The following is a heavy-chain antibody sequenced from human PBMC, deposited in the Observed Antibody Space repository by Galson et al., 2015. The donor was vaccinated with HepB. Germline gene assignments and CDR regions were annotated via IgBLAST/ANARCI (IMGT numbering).Heavy chain of an antibody. CDR3: AKDARYYYGSGSYYTPGGCLHY. J-gene: IGHJ4*02. D-gene: IGHD3-10*01. CDR1: GFTFSSYA. CDR2: ISGSGGST. Sequence: SLRLSCAASGFTFSSYAMSWVRQAPGKGLEWVSAISGSGGSTYYADSVKGRFTISRDNSKNTLYLQMNSLRAEDTAVYYCAKDARYYYGSGSYYTPGGCLHYWGQGTLVTVSS. V-gene: IGHV3-23*01.